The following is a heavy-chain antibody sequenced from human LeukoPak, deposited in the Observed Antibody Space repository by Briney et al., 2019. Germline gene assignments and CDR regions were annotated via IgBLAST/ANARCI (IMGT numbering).Heavy chain of an antibody. Sequence: ASVKVSYKASGYTFTDYYMHWVRQGPGQGHELMGWINPNSGGTNYAQKFQGRVTMTRDTSISTAYMELRRLRSDDTAVYYCARGYLYYYDVSGYPFDYWGQGTLVTVSS. CDR2: INPNSGGT. CDR1: GYTFTDYY. CDR3: ARGYLYYYDVSGYPFDY. J-gene: IGHJ4*02. D-gene: IGHD3-22*01. V-gene: IGHV1-2*02.